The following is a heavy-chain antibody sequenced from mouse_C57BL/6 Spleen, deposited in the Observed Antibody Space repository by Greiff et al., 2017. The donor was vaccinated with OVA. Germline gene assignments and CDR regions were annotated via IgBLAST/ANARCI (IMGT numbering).Heavy chain of an antibody. CDR3: TREELRDWDGLAWFAY. CDR2: IYPGNSDT. J-gene: IGHJ3*01. V-gene: IGHV1-5*01. Sequence: VQLQQSGTVLARPGASVKMSCKTSGYTFTSYWMHWVKQRPGQGLEWIGAIYPGNSDTSYNQKFKGKAKLTAVTSASTAYMELSSLTNEDSAVYYCTREELRDWDGLAWFAYWGQGTLVTVSA. CDR1: GYTFTSYW. D-gene: IGHD4-1*01.